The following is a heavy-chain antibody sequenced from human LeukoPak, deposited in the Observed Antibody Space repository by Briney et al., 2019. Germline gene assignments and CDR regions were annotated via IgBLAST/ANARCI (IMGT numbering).Heavy chain of an antibody. D-gene: IGHD3-10*01. CDR2: ISSNGGST. CDR3: AKRLWSPDY. CDR1: GFTFSSYG. Sequence: GGSLRLSCAASGFTFSSYGMHWVRQAPGKGLEWVSAISSNGGSTYCADSVKGRFTISRDNSKNTLYLQMNSLRAEDTAVYYCAKRLWSPDYWGQGTLVTVSS. V-gene: IGHV3-23*01. J-gene: IGHJ4*02.